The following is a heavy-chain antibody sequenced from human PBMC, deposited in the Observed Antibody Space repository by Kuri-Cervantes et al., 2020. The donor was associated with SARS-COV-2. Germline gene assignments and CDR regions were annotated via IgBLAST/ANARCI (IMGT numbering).Heavy chain of an antibody. CDR1: GFTFSDYY. J-gene: IGHJ4*02. CDR3: ASRLGSFY. CDR2: ISSSTSYI. V-gene: IGHV3-21*04. Sequence: GESLKISCAASGFTFSDYYMSWVRQAPGKGLEWVASISSSTSYIYYADSVKGRFTISRDNAKNSLYLQMNSLRAEDTAVYYCASRLGSFYWGQGTLVTVSS. D-gene: IGHD2-15*01.